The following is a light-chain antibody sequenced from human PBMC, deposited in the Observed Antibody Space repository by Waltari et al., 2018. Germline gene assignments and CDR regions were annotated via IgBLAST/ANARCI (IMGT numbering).Light chain of an antibody. CDR3: AAWDDSLSGRWV. V-gene: IGLV1-47*01. CDR1: SSNIGSNY. J-gene: IGLJ3*02. Sequence: QSVLTQPPSASGTPGQRVTISCSGSSSNIGSNYVYWYQQLPGTAPKLLIYRNNERASGVPDRFSGSKSATSASLAISGLRSEDEADYYCAAWDDSLSGRWVFGGGTKLTVL. CDR2: RNN.